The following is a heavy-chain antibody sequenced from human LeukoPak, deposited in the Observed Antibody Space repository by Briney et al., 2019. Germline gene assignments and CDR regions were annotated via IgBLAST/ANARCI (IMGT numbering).Heavy chain of an antibody. Sequence: GGSLRLYCEASEFTFSTYGMHLVRQAPGKGLQWAAFIRDDGSKKQYADFVKGRFTISRDNSKNTLYLQMNGLRADDTAVFFCAKEIWPTVTIPGRTYFDYWGQGTLVTVSS. V-gene: IGHV3-30*02. J-gene: IGHJ4*02. D-gene: IGHD4-17*01. CDR3: AKEIWPTVTIPGRTYFDY. CDR2: IRDDGSKK. CDR1: EFTFSTYG.